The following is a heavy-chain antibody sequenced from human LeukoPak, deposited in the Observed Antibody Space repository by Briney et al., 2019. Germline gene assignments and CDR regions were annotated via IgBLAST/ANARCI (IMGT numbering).Heavy chain of an antibody. J-gene: IGHJ6*03. CDR2: IYSGGST. CDR3: ARGRDLYDSSGNYSETTTYYYYYYMDV. Sequence: GGSLRLSCAASGFTVSSNYMSWVRQAPGKGLEWVSVIYSGGSTYYADSVKGRFTISRDNSKNTLYLQMNSMRAEDTAVYYCARGRDLYDSSGNYSETTTYYYYYYMDVWGKGTTVTVSS. V-gene: IGHV3-53*01. CDR1: GFTVSSNY. D-gene: IGHD3-22*01.